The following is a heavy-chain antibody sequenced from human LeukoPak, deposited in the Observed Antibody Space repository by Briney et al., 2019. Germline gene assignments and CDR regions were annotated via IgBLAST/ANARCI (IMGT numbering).Heavy chain of an antibody. Sequence: GGSLRLSCAASGFTFSSYAMHWVRQAPGKGLEWVAVISYDGSNKYYADSVKGRFTISRDNSKNTLYLQMNSLRAEDTAVYYCARGGLTITMFGVPIIRNFDYWGQGTLVTVSS. D-gene: IGHD3-3*01. J-gene: IGHJ4*02. CDR3: ARGGLTITMFGVPIIRNFDY. CDR2: ISYDGSNK. CDR1: GFTFSSYA. V-gene: IGHV3-30-3*01.